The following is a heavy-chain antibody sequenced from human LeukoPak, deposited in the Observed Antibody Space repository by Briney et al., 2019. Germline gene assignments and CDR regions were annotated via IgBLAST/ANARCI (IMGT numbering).Heavy chain of an antibody. D-gene: IGHD3-3*01. CDR3: ARFTTPRFWSGSVPFNWFDP. CDR2: IIPIFGTA. Sequence: ASVKVSCKASGGTFSSYAISWVRQAPGQGLEWMGGIIPIFGTANYAQKFQGRVTITADESTSTAYMELSSLRSEDTAVYYCARFTTPRFWSGSVPFNWFDPWGQGTLVTVSS. CDR1: GGTFSSYA. J-gene: IGHJ5*02. V-gene: IGHV1-69*01.